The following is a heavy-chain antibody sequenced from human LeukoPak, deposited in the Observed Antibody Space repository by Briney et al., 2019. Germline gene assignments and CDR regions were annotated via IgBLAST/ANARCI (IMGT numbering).Heavy chain of an antibody. Sequence: GGSLRLSCTASGFTFSSYEMNWVRQAPGKGLEWVSYISSSGTTIYYADSVEGRFTISRDNAKNTVFLQMSSLRAEDTALYYCARKSASGNYPLDYWGQGTLVTVSS. J-gene: IGHJ4*02. CDR3: ARKSASGNYPLDY. CDR1: GFTFSSYE. V-gene: IGHV3-48*03. D-gene: IGHD3-10*01. CDR2: ISSSGTTI.